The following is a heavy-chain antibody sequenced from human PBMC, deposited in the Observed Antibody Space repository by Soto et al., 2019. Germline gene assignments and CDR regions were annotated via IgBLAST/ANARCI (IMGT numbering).Heavy chain of an antibody. Sequence: SETLSLTCAVYGGSFSGYYWSWIRQPPGKGLEWIGEINHSGSTNYNPSLKSRVTISVDTSKNQFSLKLSSVTAADTAVYYCARGVVRGVITGPFDYWGQGTLVTVSS. V-gene: IGHV4-34*01. CDR2: INHSGST. J-gene: IGHJ4*02. CDR3: ARGVVRGVITGPFDY. CDR1: GGSFSGYY. D-gene: IGHD3-10*02.